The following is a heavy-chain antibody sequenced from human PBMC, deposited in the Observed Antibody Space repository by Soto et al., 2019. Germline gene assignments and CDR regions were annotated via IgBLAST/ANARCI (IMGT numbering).Heavy chain of an antibody. CDR1: WFTFSRYG. CDR3: ARGGRIAPRRGLFDY. V-gene: IGHV3-21*05. CDR2: ISSRGDFI. Sequence: EGSLRLSCAASWFTFSRYGMHLVRQAPGKGLEGVSYISSRGDFIYDADSVNGRFTISRDNAKNSVHLQMNSLRGQDTAVFYCARGGRIAPRRGLFDYWGQGSQVTGS. J-gene: IGHJ4*02. D-gene: IGHD6-6*01.